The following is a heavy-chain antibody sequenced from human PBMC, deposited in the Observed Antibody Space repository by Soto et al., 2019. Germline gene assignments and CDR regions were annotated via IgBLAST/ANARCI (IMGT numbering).Heavy chain of an antibody. Sequence: SETLSLTCAVYGGSFSGYYWSWIRQPPGKGLEWIGEINHSGSTNYNPSLKSRVTISVDTSKNQFSLKLSSVTAADTAVYYCARGRLPFYYFDYWGQGTLVTVSS. V-gene: IGHV4-34*01. CDR1: GGSFSGYY. J-gene: IGHJ4*02. CDR3: ARGRLPFYYFDY. D-gene: IGHD4-17*01. CDR2: INHSGST.